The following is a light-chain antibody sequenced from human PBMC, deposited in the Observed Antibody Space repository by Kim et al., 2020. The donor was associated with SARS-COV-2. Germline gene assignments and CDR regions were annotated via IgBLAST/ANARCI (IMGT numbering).Light chain of an antibody. V-gene: IGLV3-25*03. J-gene: IGLJ3*02. CDR3: QSADSSGTYGV. Sequence: SPGQPARITCSGDALPKQYAYWYQQKPGQAPVLVIYKDSERPSGIPERFSGSSSGTTVTLTISLVQAEDEADYYCQSADSSGTYGVFGGGTQLTVL. CDR1: ALPKQY. CDR2: KDS.